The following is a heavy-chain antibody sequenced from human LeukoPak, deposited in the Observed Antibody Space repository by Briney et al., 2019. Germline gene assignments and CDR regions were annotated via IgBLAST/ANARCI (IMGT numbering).Heavy chain of an antibody. Sequence: GGSLRLSCAASGFTFINYRMNWVRQAPGKGLEWVSSISTSRSYIYYADSVKGRFTISRDNAKNSLYLQMNSLRAEDTALYYCAREQVLDYYYYYMDVWGKGTTVTVSS. CDR2: ISTSRSYI. V-gene: IGHV3-21*04. J-gene: IGHJ6*03. CDR3: AREQVLDYYYYYMDV. D-gene: IGHD3-10*01. CDR1: GFTFINYR.